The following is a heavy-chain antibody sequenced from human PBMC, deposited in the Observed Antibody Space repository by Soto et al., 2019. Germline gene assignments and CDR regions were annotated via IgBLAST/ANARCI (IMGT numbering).Heavy chain of an antibody. CDR2: ISKNGIDI. J-gene: IGHJ3*02. CDR3: APRKSGSFNIGAFDI. D-gene: IGHD3-10*01. V-gene: IGHV3-48*03. CDR1: GFSFSTYE. Sequence: WGSLRLSCAASGFSFSTYEMNWVRQAPGKGLEWVSYISKNGIDIYYADSVKGRFTISRDNANNSLFLQMNSLRVEDTAVYYCAPRKSGSFNIGAFDIWGQGTMVTVSS.